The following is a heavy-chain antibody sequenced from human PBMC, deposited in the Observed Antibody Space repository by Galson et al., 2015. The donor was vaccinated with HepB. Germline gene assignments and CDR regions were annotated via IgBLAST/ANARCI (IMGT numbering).Heavy chain of an antibody. V-gene: IGHV1-24*01. CDR2: FDPEDGET. CDR3: ATSSGVVPAAMLGIWFDP. CDR1: GYTLTDLS. Sequence: SVKVSCKVSGYTLTDLSMHWVRQAPGKGLEWMGGFDPEDGETIYAQKFQDRVTMTEDTSTDTAYMELSSLRSEDTAVYYCATSSGVVPAAMLGIWFDPWGQGTLVTVSS. J-gene: IGHJ5*02. D-gene: IGHD2-2*01.